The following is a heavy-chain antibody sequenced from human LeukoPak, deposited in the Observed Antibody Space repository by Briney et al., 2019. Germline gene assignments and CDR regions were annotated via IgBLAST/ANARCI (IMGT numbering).Heavy chain of an antibody. CDR2: IYYSGST. CDR1: GGSISSSSYY. J-gene: IGHJ4*02. CDR3: ASVVVPAAIAYY. D-gene: IGHD2-2*02. V-gene: IGHV4-39*01. Sequence: SETLSLTCTVSGGSISSSSYYWGWIRQPPGKGLEWIGSIYYSGSTYYNPSLKSRVTISVDTSKNQFSLKLSSVTAADTAVYYCASVVVPAAIAYYWGQGTLVTVSS.